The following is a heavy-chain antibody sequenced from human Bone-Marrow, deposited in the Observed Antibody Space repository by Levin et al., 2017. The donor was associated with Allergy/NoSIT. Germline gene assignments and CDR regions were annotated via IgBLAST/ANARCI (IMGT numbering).Heavy chain of an antibody. Sequence: SQTLSLTCTVSGGSISSYYWSWIRQPPGKGLEWIGYIYYSGSTNYNPSLKSRVTISVDTSKNQFSLKLSSVTAADTAVYYCARVLDGCSSTSCFYYFDYWGQGTLVTVSS. D-gene: IGHD2-2*01. CDR3: ARVLDGCSSTSCFYYFDY. CDR1: GGSISSYY. CDR2: IYYSGST. J-gene: IGHJ4*02. V-gene: IGHV4-59*01.